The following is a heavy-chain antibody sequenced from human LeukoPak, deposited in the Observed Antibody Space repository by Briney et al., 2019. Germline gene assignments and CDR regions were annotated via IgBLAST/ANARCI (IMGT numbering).Heavy chain of an antibody. J-gene: IGHJ4*02. CDR1: GYNFISYY. D-gene: IGHD1-26*01. CDR3: AIESGSSVY. Sequence: ASVKVSCKASGYNFISYYMHWVRQAPGQGLEWMGIINPSGGSTSYAQKFQGRVTMTRNTSISTAYMELSSLRSEDTAVYYCAIESGSSVYWGQGTLVTVSS. CDR2: INPSGGST. V-gene: IGHV1-46*01.